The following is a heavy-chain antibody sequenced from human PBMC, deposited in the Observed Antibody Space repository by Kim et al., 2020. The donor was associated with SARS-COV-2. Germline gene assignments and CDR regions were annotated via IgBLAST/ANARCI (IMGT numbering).Heavy chain of an antibody. CDR2: ISSSSSTI. V-gene: IGHV3-48*02. D-gene: IGHD5-12*01. J-gene: IGHJ4*02. Sequence: GGSLRLSCAASGFTFSSYSMNWVRQAPGKGLEWVSYISSSSSTIYYADSVKGRFTISRDNAKNSLYLQMNSLRDEDTAVYYCARRGQRWLQLNCLDYWGQGTLVTVSS. CDR1: GFTFSSYS. CDR3: ARRGQRWLQLNCLDY.